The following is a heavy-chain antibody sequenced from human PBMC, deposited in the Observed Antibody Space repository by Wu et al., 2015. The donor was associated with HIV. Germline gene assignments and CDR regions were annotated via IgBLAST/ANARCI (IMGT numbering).Heavy chain of an antibody. D-gene: IGHD3-3*02. CDR1: GYSFAGQY. V-gene: IGHV1-2*02. Sequence: QVQLVQSGAEVKKPGASVKVSCKASGYSFAGQYIHWVRQAPGQGLEWMGWINPDTSGTNYAQKFQGRVTMTRDTSISTVYMEIRRLTSDDTAVYYCARVPGISSSPYYYYYMDVWGKGTTVTVSS. J-gene: IGHJ6*03. CDR2: INPDTSGT. CDR3: ARVPGISSSPYYYYYMDV.